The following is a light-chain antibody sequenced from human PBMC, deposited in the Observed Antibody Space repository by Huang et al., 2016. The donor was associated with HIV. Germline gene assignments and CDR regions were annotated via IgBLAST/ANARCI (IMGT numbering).Light chain of an antibody. CDR2: GAF. V-gene: IGKV3-15*01. J-gene: IGKJ1*01. CDR1: QSVSRN. Sequence: EIVLTQSPATLSVSPGERATLSCRASQSVSRNFAWYQQKPGRTPRLLIYGAFTRATGIPASFSGSGSGTEFTLTISSLQSEDFAVYYCQQYNDWRTFGQGTKVEIK. CDR3: QQYNDWRT.